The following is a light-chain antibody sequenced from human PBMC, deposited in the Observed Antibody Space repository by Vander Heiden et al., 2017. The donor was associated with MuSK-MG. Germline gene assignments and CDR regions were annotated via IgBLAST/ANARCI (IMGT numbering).Light chain of an antibody. CDR2: AAS. Sequence: IQLTQSPSSLSASVGDRGTITCRASQGISSDLGWYQQKPGKAPKLLIYAASTLQSGVPSRFSGSGSGTDFTLTISSLQPEDFATYYCQQRNSSPVTFGGGTKVEIK. CDR3: QQRNSSPVT. V-gene: IGKV1-9*01. J-gene: IGKJ4*01. CDR1: QGISSD.